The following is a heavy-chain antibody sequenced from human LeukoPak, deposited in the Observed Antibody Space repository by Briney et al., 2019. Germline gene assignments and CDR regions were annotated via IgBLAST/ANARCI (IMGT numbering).Heavy chain of an antibody. J-gene: IGHJ6*02. V-gene: IGHV1-46*01. D-gene: IGHD3-3*01. CDR1: GYTFTSYG. Sequence: ASVKVSCKASGYTFTSYGISWVRQAPGQGLEWMGIINPSGGSTSYAQKFQGRVTMTRDTSTSTVYMELSSLRSEDTAVYYCAREAIFGPMDVWGQGTTVTVSS. CDR2: INPSGGST. CDR3: AREAIFGPMDV.